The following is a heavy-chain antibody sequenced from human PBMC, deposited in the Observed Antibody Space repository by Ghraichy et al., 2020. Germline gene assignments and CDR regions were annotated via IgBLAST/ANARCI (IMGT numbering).Heavy chain of an antibody. CDR3: AKGGGWGRSGWSAVDY. CDR1: GFTFSNYA. V-gene: IGHV3-23*01. J-gene: IGHJ4*02. CDR2: ISGSGGST. D-gene: IGHD6-19*01. Sequence: GGSLRLSCAASGFTFSNYAMSWVRQAPGKGLEWVSGISGSGGSTYYADSVKGRFTISRDSFKNTLYPQMNSLRAEDTAVYYCAKGGGWGRSGWSAVDYWGQRTLVTVSS.